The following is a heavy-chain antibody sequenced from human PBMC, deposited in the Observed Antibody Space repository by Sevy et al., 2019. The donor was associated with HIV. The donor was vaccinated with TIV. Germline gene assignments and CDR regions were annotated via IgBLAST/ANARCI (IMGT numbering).Heavy chain of an antibody. V-gene: IGHV4-34*01. D-gene: IGHD3-10*01. Sequence: SETLSLTCAVYGRSFSGYYWSWIRQPPGKGLEWIGEINHSGSTNYNPSLKSRVTISVDTSKNQFSLKLSSVTAADTAVYYCARGRLLWFGEVPWFDPWGQGTLVTVSS. CDR2: INHSGST. CDR3: ARGRLLWFGEVPWFDP. CDR1: GRSFSGYY. J-gene: IGHJ5*02.